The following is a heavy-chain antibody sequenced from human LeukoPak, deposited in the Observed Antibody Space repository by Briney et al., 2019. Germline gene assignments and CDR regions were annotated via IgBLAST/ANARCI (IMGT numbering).Heavy chain of an antibody. D-gene: IGHD3-10*01. J-gene: IGHJ4*02. CDR1: GFIFSTYN. CDR3: ARGLGYYGSGSYCLDC. CDR2: ITTSSSTI. Sequence: GGSLRLSCAASGFIFSTYNMNWLRQAPGKGLEWVSYITTSSSTIYYANSVKGRFTISRDNAKNSLYLQMNSLRDEDTAVYYCARGLGYYGSGSYCLDCWGQGTLVAVSS. V-gene: IGHV3-48*02.